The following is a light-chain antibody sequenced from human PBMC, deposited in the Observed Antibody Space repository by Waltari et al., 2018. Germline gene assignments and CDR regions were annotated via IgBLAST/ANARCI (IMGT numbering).Light chain of an antibody. J-gene: IGLJ2*01. CDR1: NLGTRQ. Sequence: SYELTQPPSLSVSPGQTGNITGSGGNLGTRQVFWYQRKSGLSPVLGIYEDRRRPSGISVRFSGSKSWSTANLTISGAQSMDEAEYFCQAWDSSAAVFGGGTKLTVL. CDR2: EDR. CDR3: QAWDSSAAV. V-gene: IGLV3-1*01.